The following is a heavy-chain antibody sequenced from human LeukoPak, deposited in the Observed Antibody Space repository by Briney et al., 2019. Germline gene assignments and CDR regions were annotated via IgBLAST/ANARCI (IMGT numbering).Heavy chain of an antibody. CDR3: ARPATPGVFYYYMDV. Sequence: PSETLSLTXTVSGGSISSSSYYWGWIRQPPGKGLEWIGSIYYSGSTFYNPSLKSRVTIYVDTSKNQFSLKLSSVTAADTAVYYCARPATPGVFYYYMDVWGKGTTVTVSS. CDR1: GGSISSSSYY. CDR2: IYYSGST. J-gene: IGHJ6*03. D-gene: IGHD6-13*01. V-gene: IGHV4-39*01.